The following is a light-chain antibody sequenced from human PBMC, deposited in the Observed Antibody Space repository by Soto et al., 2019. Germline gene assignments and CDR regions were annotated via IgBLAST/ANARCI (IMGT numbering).Light chain of an antibody. CDR1: SSDVGGYNS. Sequence: QSVLTQPDSVSGSPGQSITISCTGTSSDVGGYNSVSWYQQHPGKVPKIMIYDVSIRPSGVPDRFSGSKSVNTASLTISGLQAEDEADYYCSSYTRISTLVFGTGTKVTVL. CDR2: DVS. CDR3: SSYTRISTLV. J-gene: IGLJ1*01. V-gene: IGLV2-14*01.